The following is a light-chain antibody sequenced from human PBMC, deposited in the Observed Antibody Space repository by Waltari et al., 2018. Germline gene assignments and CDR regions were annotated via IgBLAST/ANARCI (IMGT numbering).Light chain of an antibody. Sequence: AIRMTQSPSSLSASIGDRVTISCRASQGVSTYLAWYQQKPGKAPSLLIHAASTLQSGVPSRFSGSGTGTDFTLTISCLQSEDFATYYCQQYYSYPPLTFGGGTKVEIK. J-gene: IGKJ4*01. CDR1: QGVSTY. V-gene: IGKV1-8*01. CDR2: AAS. CDR3: QQYYSYPPLT.